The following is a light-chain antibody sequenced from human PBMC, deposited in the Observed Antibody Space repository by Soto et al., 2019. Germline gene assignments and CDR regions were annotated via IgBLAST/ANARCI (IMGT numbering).Light chain of an antibody. CDR1: SSDVGSYNL. CDR2: EVS. V-gene: IGLV2-23*02. J-gene: IGLJ1*01. Sequence: QSALTQPASVSGSPGQSITISCTGTSSDVGSYNLVSWYQQHLGKAPKLMIYEVSKRPSGVSNRFSGSKSGNTASLTISGLQAEDEADYYCCSYAGSSTFLYVFGTGTKLTVL. CDR3: CSYAGSSTFLYV.